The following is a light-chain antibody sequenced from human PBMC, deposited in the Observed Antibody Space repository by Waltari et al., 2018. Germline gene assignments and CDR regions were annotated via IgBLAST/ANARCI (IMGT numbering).Light chain of an antibody. CDR2: WAS. CDR1: QSVLYSSDNKNY. CDR3: QQYYSSPHT. J-gene: IGKJ2*01. Sequence: DIVMTQSPDSLAVSLGERATTNCKSSQSVLYSSDNKNYLAWYQQKPGQPPKLIIYWASTRESGVPDRFSGSGSGTDFTLTISSLQAEDVAVFYCQQYYSSPHTFGQGTKLEIK. V-gene: IGKV4-1*01.